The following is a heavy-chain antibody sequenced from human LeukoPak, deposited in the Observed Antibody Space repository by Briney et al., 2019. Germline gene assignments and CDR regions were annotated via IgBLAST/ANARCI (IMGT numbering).Heavy chain of an antibody. CDR2: IYYSGST. D-gene: IGHD5-18*01. J-gene: IGHJ4*02. Sequence: PSETLSLSCTVSGGSITSYYWTWIRQPQGKGLEWIGFIYYSGSTNYNPSLYSRVTISVDTSKNQFSLKLSSVTAADTALYYCARENGYRYDYWGQGTLVTVSS. CDR3: ARENGYRYDY. CDR1: GGSITSYY. V-gene: IGHV4-59*13.